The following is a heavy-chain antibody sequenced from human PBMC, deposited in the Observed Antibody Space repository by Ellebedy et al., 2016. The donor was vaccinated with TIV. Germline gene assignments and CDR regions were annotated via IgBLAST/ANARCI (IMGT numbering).Heavy chain of an antibody. CDR2: IKQDGSEK. V-gene: IGHV3-7*01. Sequence: PGGSLRLSCAASGFTFSSYWMSWVRQAPGKGLEWVANIKQDGSEKYYVDSVKGRFTISRDNAKNSLYLQMNSLRAEDTAVYYCARGLGIENYYDSSGSDYWGQGTLVTVSS. CDR1: GFTFSSYW. D-gene: IGHD3-22*01. CDR3: ARGLGIENYYDSSGSDY. J-gene: IGHJ4*02.